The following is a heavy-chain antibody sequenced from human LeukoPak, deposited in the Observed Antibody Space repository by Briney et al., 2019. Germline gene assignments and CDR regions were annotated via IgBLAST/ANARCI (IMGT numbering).Heavy chain of an antibody. CDR2: IKQDGSEK. CDR1: GYTSSSYC. CDR3: ARDRGSSGWYEFDY. D-gene: IGHD6-19*01. J-gene: IGHJ4*02. V-gene: IGHV3-7*01. Sequence: TGGSLRLSCAASGYTSSSYCMSWVRQAPGKGREWVANIKQDGSEKYYVDSVRGRFTIYRDNAKNSLYLQMNSLRAEDTAVYYCARDRGSSGWYEFDYWGGGTLVTVSS.